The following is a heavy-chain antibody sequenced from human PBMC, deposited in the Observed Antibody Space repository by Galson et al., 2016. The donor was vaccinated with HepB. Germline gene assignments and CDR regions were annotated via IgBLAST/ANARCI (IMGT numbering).Heavy chain of an antibody. CDR2: IYSGGET. J-gene: IGHJ5*02. D-gene: IGHD4-17*01. Sequence: SLRLSCAASGFIFRNAWMSWVRQAPGKGLEWVSLIYSGGETLYAESVKGRFTISRDHSKNTLYLQMNSLRVEDTAVYYCARDGNADSPWGQGSLVTVSS. CDR3: ARDGNADSP. V-gene: IGHV3-53*01. CDR1: GFIFRNAW.